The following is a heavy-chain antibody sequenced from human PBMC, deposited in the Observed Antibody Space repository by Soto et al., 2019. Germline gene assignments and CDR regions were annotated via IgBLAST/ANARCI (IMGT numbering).Heavy chain of an antibody. V-gene: IGHV3-74*01. CDR1: GFIFNTYW. J-gene: IGHJ5*02. D-gene: IGHD1-26*01. Sequence: EVQVVESGGGVVQPGGSLRLSCAASGFIFNTYWMHWVRQAPGKGLVWIAVINSDGRIADDADSVRGRITISRDNTKNTVYLKMNSLRVEDTAVYYCARATASWTGALDPWGQGTLVTVSA. CDR2: INSDGRIA. CDR3: ARATASWTGALDP.